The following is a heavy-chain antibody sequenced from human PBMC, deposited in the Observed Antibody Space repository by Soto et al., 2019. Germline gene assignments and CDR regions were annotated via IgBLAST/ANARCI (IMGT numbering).Heavy chain of an antibody. CDR2: INAGNGDT. V-gene: IGHV1-3*01. D-gene: IGHD5-12*01. J-gene: IGHJ5*02. Sequence: GASVKVSCKASGYTFATYAIHWVRQAPGQRLEWMGWINAGNGDTGHSQKFQGRITITSDTSASTAYMKLSSLRSEDTAVYYCARSLSSGYSGPAWFDPWG. CDR3: ARSLSSGYSGPAWFDP. CDR1: GYTFATYA.